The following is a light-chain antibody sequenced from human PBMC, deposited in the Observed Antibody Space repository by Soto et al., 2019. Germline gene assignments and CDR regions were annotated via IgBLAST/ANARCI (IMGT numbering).Light chain of an antibody. CDR3: QQYSNWPFT. CDR1: QSVGSN. CDR2: GES. J-gene: IGKJ2*01. V-gene: IGKV3-15*01. Sequence: EIVITQSPATLSVSPGERVTLSCRASQSVGSNLAWYQQKPGQVPRLLIYGESSRATGIPTTFSGSGSGAEFTLTISSXQSEDFAIYYCQQYSNWPFTFGQGTKVDIK.